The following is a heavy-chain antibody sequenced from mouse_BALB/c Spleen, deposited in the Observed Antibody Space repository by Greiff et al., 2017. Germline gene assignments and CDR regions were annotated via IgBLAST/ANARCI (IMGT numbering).Heavy chain of an antibody. J-gene: IGHJ4*01. D-gene: IGHD1-1*01. V-gene: IGHV5-6-5*01. Sequence: EVMLVESGGGLVKPGGSLKLSCAASGFTFSSYAMSWVRQTPEKRLEWVASISSGGSTYYPDSVKGRFTLSRDNARNILYLQMSSLRSEDTAMYYCARAGSSDAMDYWGQGTSVTVSS. CDR3: ARAGSSDAMDY. CDR2: ISSGGST. CDR1: GFTFSSYA.